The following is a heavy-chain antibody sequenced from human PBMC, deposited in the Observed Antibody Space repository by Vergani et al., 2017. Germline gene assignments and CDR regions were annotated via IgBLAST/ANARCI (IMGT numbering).Heavy chain of an antibody. V-gene: IGHV3-23*01. CDR3: ARSCSGGSCYAKVMDV. J-gene: IGHJ6*04. CDR2: ISGSGGST. D-gene: IGHD2-15*01. Sequence: EVQLLESGGGLVQPGGSLRLSCAASGFTFSSYAMSWVRQAPGKGLEWVSAISGSGGSTYYEDSVKGRFTISRDNSKNTLYLQMNSLRAEDTAVYYCARSCSGGSCYAKVMDVWGKGTTVTVSS. CDR1: GFTFSSYA.